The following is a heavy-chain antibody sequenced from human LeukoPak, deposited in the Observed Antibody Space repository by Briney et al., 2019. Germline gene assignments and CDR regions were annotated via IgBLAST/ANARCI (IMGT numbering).Heavy chain of an antibody. V-gene: IGHV1-69*04. CDR1: GXTVSSXA. Sequence: KVSXKAXGXTVSSXAISWVRQAPGQGLEWMGRIIPILGIANYAQKFQGRLTITADNSTTTAYIELSSLRSQDTAVYYCARDGVTYYYVSSGYHWFDPWGQGTLVTVSS. J-gene: IGHJ5*02. CDR3: ARDGVTYYYVSSGYHWFDP. D-gene: IGHD3-22*01. CDR2: IIPILGIA.